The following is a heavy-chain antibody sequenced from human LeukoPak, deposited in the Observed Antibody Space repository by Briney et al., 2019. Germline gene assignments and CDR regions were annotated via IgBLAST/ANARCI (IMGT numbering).Heavy chain of an antibody. CDR3: AKDLAPGSSRGPLNY. D-gene: IGHD6-13*01. CDR1: GFTFSDYD. V-gene: IGHV3-23*01. Sequence: GGSLRLSCAASGFTFSDYDMSWIRQAPGKGLEWVSAISGSVGSTSYADGVRGRFTVSRDNSKNTLYLQMNSLRAEDTAVYYCAKDLAPGSSRGPLNYWGQGTLVTVSS. J-gene: IGHJ4*02. CDR2: ISGSVGST.